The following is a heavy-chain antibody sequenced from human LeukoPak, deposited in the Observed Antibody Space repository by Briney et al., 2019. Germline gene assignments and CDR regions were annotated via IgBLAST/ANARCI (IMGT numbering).Heavy chain of an antibody. V-gene: IGHV1-46*01. J-gene: IGHJ5*02. CDR2: INPSGGST. CDR1: GGTFSSYA. D-gene: IGHD2-15*01. Sequence: GASVKVSCKASGGTFSSYAISWVRQAPGQGLEWMGIINPSGGSTSYAQKFQGRVTMTRVMSTSTVYMELSSLRSEDTAVYYCARVFVYCSGDSCYWGWFDPWGQGTLVTVSS. CDR3: ARVFVYCSGDSCYWGWFDP.